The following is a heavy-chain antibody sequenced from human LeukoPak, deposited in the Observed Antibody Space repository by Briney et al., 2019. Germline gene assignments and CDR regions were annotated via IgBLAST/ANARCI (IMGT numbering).Heavy chain of an antibody. D-gene: IGHD3-10*01. CDR1: GFTFSSYW. V-gene: IGHV3-74*01. CDR3: AKDLQDYYGSGSYKDY. J-gene: IGHJ4*02. CDR2: INSDGSSA. Sequence: GGSLRLSCAASGFTFSSYWMHWVRQAPGKGLVWVSRINSDGSSASYADSVKGRFTISRDNAKNTLYLQMNSLRAEDTAVYYCAKDLQDYYGSGSYKDYWGQGTLVTVSS.